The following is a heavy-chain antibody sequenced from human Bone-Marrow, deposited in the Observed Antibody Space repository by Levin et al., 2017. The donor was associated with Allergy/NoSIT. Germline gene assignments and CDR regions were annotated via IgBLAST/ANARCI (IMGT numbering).Heavy chain of an antibody. J-gene: IGHJ4*02. CDR1: GFTFSNYG. CDR2: ISYDATEK. V-gene: IGHV3-30*18. CDR3: AKKRDFFGAGSPDFDS. D-gene: IGHD3-10*01. Sequence: GGSLRLSCVASGFTFSNYGLHWVRQAPGKGLEGVAGISYDATEKDYLPSVKGRFTISRDNSLKSIFLQMNGLTTDDAALYYCAKKRDFFGAGSPDFDSWGQGTLVTVSS.